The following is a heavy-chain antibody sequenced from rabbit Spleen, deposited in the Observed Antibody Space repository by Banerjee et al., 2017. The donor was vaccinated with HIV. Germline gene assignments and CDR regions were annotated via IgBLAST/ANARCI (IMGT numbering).Heavy chain of an antibody. D-gene: IGHD8-1*01. CDR2: IYAVTGKA. Sequence: QEQLVEYGGDLVKPEGSLTLTCTASGFSFSSSYWIYLVRQAPGKGLEWIACIYAVTGKAVYATWAKGRFTFSKTSSTTVTLQMTSLTAADTATYFCARDTGTSFSTYGMDLWGQGTLVTVS. V-gene: IGHV1S45*01. J-gene: IGHJ6*01. CDR3: ARDTGTSFSTYGMDL. CDR1: GFSFSSSYW.